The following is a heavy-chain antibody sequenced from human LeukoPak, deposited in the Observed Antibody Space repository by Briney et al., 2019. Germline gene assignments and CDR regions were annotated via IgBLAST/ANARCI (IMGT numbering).Heavy chain of an antibody. V-gene: IGHV3-21*01. CDR1: GFTFSAYS. J-gene: IGHJ4*02. D-gene: IGHD2-21*02. CDR2: ITRSTYI. Sequence: GGSLRLSCAASGFTFSAYSMNWVRQAPGKGLEWVSSITRSTYIFYADSVKGRFTISRDNARNSLYLQMNSLRAEDTAIYYCARDVIAGDWPYYFDYWGQGTLVTVSS. CDR3: ARDVIAGDWPYYFDY.